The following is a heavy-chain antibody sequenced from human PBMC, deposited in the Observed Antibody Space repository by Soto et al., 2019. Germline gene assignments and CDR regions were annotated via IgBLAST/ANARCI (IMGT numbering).Heavy chain of an antibody. J-gene: IGHJ5*02. V-gene: IGHV4-38-2*01. D-gene: IGHD2-15*01. CDR2: IYHSGTT. Sequence: PSETLSLTCAVSGEFISSGYYWAWIRQPPGKGLEWIGSIYHSGTTYNNPSLKSRVTISVDRSKNQFSLRLSSVTAADTAVYYCARGQERKIAGRGWFDPWGQGTLVTVSS. CDR3: ARGQERKIAGRGWFDP. CDR1: GEFISSGYY.